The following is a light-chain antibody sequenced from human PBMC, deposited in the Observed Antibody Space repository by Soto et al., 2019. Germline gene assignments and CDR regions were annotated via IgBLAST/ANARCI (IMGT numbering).Light chain of an antibody. Sequence: QSVLTQPASAPGTPGQRVTISCSGSSSNIGSNTVNWYQQLPGTAPKLLIYSNNQRPSGVPDRFSGSKSGTSASLAISGLQSEDEADYYCAAWDDSLNGYVFGTGTKVTVL. CDR1: SSNIGSNT. V-gene: IGLV1-44*01. CDR2: SNN. CDR3: AAWDDSLNGYV. J-gene: IGLJ1*01.